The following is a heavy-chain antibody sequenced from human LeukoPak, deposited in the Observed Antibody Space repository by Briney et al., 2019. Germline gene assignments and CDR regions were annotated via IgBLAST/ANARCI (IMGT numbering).Heavy chain of an antibody. CDR1: GLTFSSYW. V-gene: IGHV3-7*03. CDR2: IKQDGGEK. D-gene: IGHD5-12*01. CDR3: AKDINWGYGGHFYGMDV. Sequence: GGSLRLSCVASGLTFSSYWMSWVRQAPGKGLEWVANIKQDGGEKYYVDSVKGRFTISRDNAKYSLYLQMNGLRPDDTALYFCAKDINWGYGGHFYGMDVWGQGTTVTVSS. J-gene: IGHJ6*02.